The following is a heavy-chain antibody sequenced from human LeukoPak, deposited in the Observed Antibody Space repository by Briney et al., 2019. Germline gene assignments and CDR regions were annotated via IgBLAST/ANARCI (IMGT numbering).Heavy chain of an antibody. CDR3: ARGLAGYSSGWRRPYFDY. V-gene: IGHV4-34*01. D-gene: IGHD6-19*01. CDR2: INHSGST. J-gene: IGHJ4*02. Sequence: SETLSLACAVYGGSFSGYYWSWIRQPPGKGLEWIGEINHSGSTNCNPSLKSRVTISVDTSKNQFSLKLSSVTAADTAVYYCARGLAGYSSGWRRPYFDYWGQGTLVTVSS. CDR1: GGSFSGYY.